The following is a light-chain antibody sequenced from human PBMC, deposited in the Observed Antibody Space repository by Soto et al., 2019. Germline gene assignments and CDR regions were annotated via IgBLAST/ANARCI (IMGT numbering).Light chain of an antibody. CDR1: NIGTES. CDR2: NDK. J-gene: IGLJ1*01. CDR3: QVWNSSSDHYV. Sequence: SYALTQLLSVSVAPGQTARITCGGYNIGTESVHWCQQKPGQAPVMVVYNDKDRPSGIPKRFSGSNSGNTATLTISRVEAGDEADYYCQVWNSSSDHYVFGSGTKVTVL. V-gene: IGLV3-21*02.